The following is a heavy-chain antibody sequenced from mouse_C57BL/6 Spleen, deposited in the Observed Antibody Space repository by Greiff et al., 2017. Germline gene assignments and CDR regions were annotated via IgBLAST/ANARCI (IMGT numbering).Heavy chain of an antibody. D-gene: IGHD4-1*01. CDR3: ARAWDNFDY. J-gene: IGHJ2*01. CDR2: IDPSDSET. CDR1: GYTFTSYW. V-gene: IGHV1-52*01. Sequence: QVQLKQPGAELVRPGSSVKLSCKASGYTFTSYWMHWVKKRPIQGLEWIGNIDPSDSETHYNQKFKDKATLTVDKSSSTAYMQLSSLTSEDSAVYYCARAWDNFDYWGQGTTLTVSS.